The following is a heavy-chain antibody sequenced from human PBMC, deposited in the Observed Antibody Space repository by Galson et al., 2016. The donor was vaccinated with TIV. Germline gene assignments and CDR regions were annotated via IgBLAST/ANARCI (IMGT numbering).Heavy chain of an antibody. CDR2: IYYGLIYTSGST. J-gene: IGHJ4*02. V-gene: IGHV4-4*07. CDR3: ARDGGSGTFYNVGTY. CDR1: GGSFSSYY. Sequence: ETLSLTCTISGGSFSSYYWSWIRQPAGKGLEWIGRIYYGLIYTSGSTDYNHSLKSRVTMSLDTSKSQLTLRLTSVTAADTAVYYCARDGGSGTFYNVGTYWGPGTLVTVSS. D-gene: IGHD3-10*01.